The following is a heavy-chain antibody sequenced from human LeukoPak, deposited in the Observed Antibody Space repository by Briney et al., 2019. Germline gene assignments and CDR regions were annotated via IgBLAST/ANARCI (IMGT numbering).Heavy chain of an antibody. D-gene: IGHD2-2*03. CDR3: ARLDPRGPDDY. CDR2: IYYTGTT. CDR1: GGSISSSNW. J-gene: IGHJ4*02. Sequence: SETLSLTCAVSGGSISSSNWWSWVRQPPGQGLEWIGNIYYTGTTYSNPSLKSRVTISVDTSKNQFSLKLTSVTAADTAVYYCARLDPRGPDDYWGQGTLVTVSS. V-gene: IGHV4-4*02.